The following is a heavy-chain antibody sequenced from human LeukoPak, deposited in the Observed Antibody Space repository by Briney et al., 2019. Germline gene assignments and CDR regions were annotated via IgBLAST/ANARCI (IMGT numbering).Heavy chain of an antibody. D-gene: IGHD3-22*01. V-gene: IGHV3-7*01. CDR3: ARNAITMIVGDAFDI. Sequence: GGSLRLSCAASGFTFSSYWMSWVRQAPGKGLEWVANIKQDGSEKYHVDSVKGGFTISGYNDKNSLYLQMKSLRAEDTAVYYCARNAITMIVGDAFDIWGQGTMVTVSS. J-gene: IGHJ3*02. CDR1: GFTFSSYW. CDR2: IKQDGSEK.